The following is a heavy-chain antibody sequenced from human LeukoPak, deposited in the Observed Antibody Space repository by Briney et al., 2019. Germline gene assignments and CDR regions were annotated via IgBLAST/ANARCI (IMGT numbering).Heavy chain of an antibody. V-gene: IGHV4-39*01. CDR1: GGSLSSSSYY. J-gene: IGHJ4*02. D-gene: IGHD3-22*01. CDR2: IYYSGRA. Sequence: PSETLSLTCTVSGGSLSSSSYYWGWIRQPPGKGLEWIGSIYYSGRAYYNPSLKSRVTISVDTSKNQFSLKLTSVTAADTAVFYCARQRVDSSGYYLDSFDYWGQGTLVTVSS. CDR3: ARQRVDSSGYYLDSFDY.